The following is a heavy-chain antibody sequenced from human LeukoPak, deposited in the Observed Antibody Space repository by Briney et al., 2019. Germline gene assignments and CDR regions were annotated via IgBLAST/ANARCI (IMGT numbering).Heavy chain of an antibody. CDR1: GFTVSSNY. D-gene: IGHD2-15*01. CDR3: ARLGYCSGGSCYSQAFDI. V-gene: IGHV3-53*01. J-gene: IGHJ3*02. CDR2: IYSGGST. Sequence: GGSLRLSCAASGFTVSSNYMSWVRQAPGKGLEWVSVIYSGGSTYYADSVKGRFTISRDNSKNTLYLQMNSLRAEDTAVYYCARLGYCSGGSCYSQAFDIWGQGTMVTVSS.